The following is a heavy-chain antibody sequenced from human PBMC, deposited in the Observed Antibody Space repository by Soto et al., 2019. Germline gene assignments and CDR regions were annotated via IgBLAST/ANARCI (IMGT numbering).Heavy chain of an antibody. J-gene: IGHJ4*02. V-gene: IGHV4-59*01. CDR2: IYYSGST. CDR1: GGSISSYY. D-gene: IGHD3-22*01. CDR3: ARGVPTYDSSTEFDY. Sequence: PSETLSLTCNVSGGSISSYYWSWIRQPPGKGLEWIGYIYYSGSTNYNPSLKSRVTISVDTSKNQFSLKLSSVTAADTAVYYCARGVPTYDSSTEFDYWGQGTPVTVSS.